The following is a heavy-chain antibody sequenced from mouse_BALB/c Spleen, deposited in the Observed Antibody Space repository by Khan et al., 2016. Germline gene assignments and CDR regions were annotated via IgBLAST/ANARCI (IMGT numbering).Heavy chain of an antibody. Sequence: QVQLKESGPGLVAPSQSLSITCTVSGFSLTSYGVHWVRQPPGKGLEWLGVIWAGGSTNYNSALMTRLSISKDNSKSQVCLKMNSLQTDDTAMYYCAREGGTYFDYWGQGTTLTVSS. V-gene: IGHV2-9*02. D-gene: IGHD3-3*01. CDR2: IWAGGST. J-gene: IGHJ2*01. CDR1: GFSLTSYG. CDR3: AREGGTYFDY.